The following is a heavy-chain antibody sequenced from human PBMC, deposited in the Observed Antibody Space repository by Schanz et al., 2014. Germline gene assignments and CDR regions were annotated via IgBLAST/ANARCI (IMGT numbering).Heavy chain of an antibody. CDR1: GFTFSDYY. D-gene: IGHD6-19*01. CDR3: ARDLISSGWYA. V-gene: IGHV3-11*01. Sequence: QVQLVESGGGLVKPGGSLRLSCAASGFTFSDYYMSWIRQAPGKGLEWVSYISNSGTTIYYADSVKGRFTISRDNAKNSLYLQMNSLRVDDTTVYYCARDLISSGWYAWGQGTLVTVSS. CDR2: ISNSGTTI. J-gene: IGHJ4*02.